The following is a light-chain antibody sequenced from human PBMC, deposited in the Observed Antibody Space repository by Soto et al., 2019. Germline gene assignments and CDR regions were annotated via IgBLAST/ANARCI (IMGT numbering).Light chain of an antibody. V-gene: IGLV1-51*01. CDR3: GTWDSTLSAGV. CDR2: ENN. J-gene: IGLJ2*01. CDR1: SSNTGNNY. Sequence: QSALTQPPSVSAAPGQKVTISCSGSSSNTGNNYVSWYQQLPGTAPKLLIYENNKRPSGIPDRFSGSKSGTSATLGITGLQTGDEADYYCGTWDSTLSAGVFGGGTKLTVL.